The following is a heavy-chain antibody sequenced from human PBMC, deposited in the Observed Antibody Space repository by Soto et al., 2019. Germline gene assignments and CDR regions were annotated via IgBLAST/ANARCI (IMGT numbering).Heavy chain of an antibody. Sequence: PGGSLRLSCAASGFTVSSNYMSWVRQAPGKGLEWVSVIYSGGSTYYADSVKGRFTISRDNSKNTLYLQMNSLRAEDTAVYYCARAVIEGYYDSSPYYFDYWGQGTLVTVSS. V-gene: IGHV3-53*01. CDR2: IYSGGST. CDR1: GFTVSSNY. D-gene: IGHD3-22*01. CDR3: ARAVIEGYYDSSPYYFDY. J-gene: IGHJ4*02.